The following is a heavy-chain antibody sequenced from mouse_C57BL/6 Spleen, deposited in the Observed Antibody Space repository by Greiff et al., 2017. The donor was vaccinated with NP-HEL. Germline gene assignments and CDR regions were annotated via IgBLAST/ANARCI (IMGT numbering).Heavy chain of an antibody. CDR2: IDPSDSYT. J-gene: IGHJ3*01. CDR3: ARYGTSIAY. Sequence: VKLQQPGAELVMPGASVKLSCKASGYTFTSYWMHWVKQRPGQGLEWIGEIDPSDSYTNYNQKFKGKSTLTVDKSSSTAYMQLSSLTSEDSAVYYCARYGTSIAYWGQGTLVTVSA. V-gene: IGHV1-69*01. CDR1: GYTFTSYW. D-gene: IGHD1-1*01.